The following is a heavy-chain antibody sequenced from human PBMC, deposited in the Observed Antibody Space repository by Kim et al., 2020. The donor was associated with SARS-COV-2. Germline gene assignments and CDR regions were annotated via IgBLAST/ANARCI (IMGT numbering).Heavy chain of an antibody. CDR1: GGSISSYY. CDR3: ARQGRVAAAGTLPNWFDP. J-gene: IGHJ5*02. CDR2: IYYSGST. V-gene: IGHV4-59*08. Sequence: SETLSLTCTVSGGSISSYYWSWIRQPPGKGLEWIGYIYYSGSTNYNPSLKSRVTISVDTSKNQFSLKLSSVTAADTAVYYCARQGRVAAAGTLPNWFDPWGQGTLVTVSS. D-gene: IGHD6-13*01.